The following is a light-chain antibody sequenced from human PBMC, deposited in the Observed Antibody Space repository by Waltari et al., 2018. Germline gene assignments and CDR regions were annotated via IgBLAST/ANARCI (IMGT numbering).Light chain of an antibody. J-gene: IGKJ1*01. CDR2: GAS. V-gene: IGKV1-39*01. CDR3: QQSFSSPWT. Sequence: DIQMTQSPSSLSASVGDTVTVTCRASQHIRTYLNWYQQKTAKAPKLLIYGASTLQRGVPPRFRGSASGTEFTLTVTNLQPDDFATYFCQQSFSSPWTFGQGTTVNI. CDR1: QHIRTY.